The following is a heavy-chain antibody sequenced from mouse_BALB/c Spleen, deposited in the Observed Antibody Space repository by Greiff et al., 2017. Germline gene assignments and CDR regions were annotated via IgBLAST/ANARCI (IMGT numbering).Heavy chain of an antibody. J-gene: IGHJ2*01. V-gene: IGHV14-3*02. Sequence: VHVKQSGAELVKPGASVKLSCTASGFNIKDTYMHWVKQRPEQGLEWIGRIDPANGNTKYDPKFQGKATITADTSSNTAYLQLSSLTSEDTAVYYCARENYRFPFDYWGQGTTLTVSS. CDR1: GFNIKDTY. D-gene: IGHD2-14*01. CDR2: IDPANGNT. CDR3: ARENYRFPFDY.